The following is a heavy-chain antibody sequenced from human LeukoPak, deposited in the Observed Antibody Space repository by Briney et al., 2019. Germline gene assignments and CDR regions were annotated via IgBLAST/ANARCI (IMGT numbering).Heavy chain of an antibody. CDR3: ARDVYCSGGSCYPRSGWFDP. V-gene: IGHV1-18*01. CDR2: ISAYNGNT. Sequence: GASVKVSCKASGYTFTSYGISLVRQAPGQGLEWMGWISAYNGNTNYAQKLQGRVTMTTDTSTSTAYMELRSLRSDDTAVYYCARDVYCSGGSCYPRSGWFDPWGQGTLVTVSS. CDR1: GYTFTSYG. J-gene: IGHJ5*02. D-gene: IGHD2-15*01.